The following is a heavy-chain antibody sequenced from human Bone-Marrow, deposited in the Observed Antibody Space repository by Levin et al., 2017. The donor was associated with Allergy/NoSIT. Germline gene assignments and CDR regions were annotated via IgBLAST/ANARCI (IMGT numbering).Heavy chain of an antibody. V-gene: IGHV1-24*01. D-gene: IGHD3-3*01. CDR2: FDPEDGET. J-gene: IGHJ4*02. CDR1: GYTLTELS. Sequence: ASVKVSCKVSGYTLTELSMHWVRQAPGKGLEWMGGFDPEDGETIYAQKFQGRVTMTGDTSTDTAYMELSSLRSEDTAVYYCATRSSLRFLGWLFGYWGQGTLVTVSS. CDR3: ATRSSLRFLGWLFGY.